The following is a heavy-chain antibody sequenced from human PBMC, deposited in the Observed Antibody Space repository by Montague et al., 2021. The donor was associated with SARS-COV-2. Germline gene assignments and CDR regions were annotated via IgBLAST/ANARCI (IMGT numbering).Heavy chain of an antibody. Sequence: SETLSLTCTVSGGSISSYYWSWIRQPPGKGLEWIGYIYYSGSTNYNPSLKSRVTMSVDTSKNQFSLKLSSVTAADTAVYYCAREGSGRGYYYYGMDVWGQGTTVTVSS. CDR1: GGSISSYY. CDR3: AREGSGRGYYYYGMDV. CDR2: IYYSGST. D-gene: IGHD3-10*01. J-gene: IGHJ6*02. V-gene: IGHV4-59*01.